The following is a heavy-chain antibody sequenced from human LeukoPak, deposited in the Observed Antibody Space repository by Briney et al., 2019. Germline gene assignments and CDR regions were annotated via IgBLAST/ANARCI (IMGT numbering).Heavy chain of an antibody. V-gene: IGHV3-21*01. Sequence: GGSLRLSCAASGFTFSSYNMNWVRQAPGKGLEWVSSISSSSSYIYYADSVKGRFTISRDNAKNSLYLQMNSLRAEDTAVYYCARLPSLDAFDIWGQGTMVTVSS. CDR2: ISSSSSYI. CDR3: ARLPSLDAFDI. J-gene: IGHJ3*02. CDR1: GFTFSSYN.